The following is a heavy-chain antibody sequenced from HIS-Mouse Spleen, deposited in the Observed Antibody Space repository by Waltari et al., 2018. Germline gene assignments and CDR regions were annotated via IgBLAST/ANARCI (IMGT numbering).Heavy chain of an antibody. J-gene: IGHJ2*01. V-gene: IGHV4-39*07. CDR2: IYYSGGT. Sequence: QLQLQESGPGLVKPSETLSLTCTVSGGSISSSSYYWGWIRQPPGKGLEWIGSIYYSGGTYNNPSLKSRVTISVGTSKNQFSLKLSSVTAADTAVYYCAREIPYSSSWYDWYFDLWGRGTLVTVSS. D-gene: IGHD6-13*01. CDR3: AREIPYSSSWYDWYFDL. CDR1: GGSISSSSYY.